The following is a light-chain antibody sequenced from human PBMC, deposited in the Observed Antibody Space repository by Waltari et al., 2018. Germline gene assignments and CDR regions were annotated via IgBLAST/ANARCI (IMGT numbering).Light chain of an antibody. J-gene: IGLJ3*02. CDR1: TSDFASHTP. CDR2: GVP. CDR3: CSYAGRATFAWV. Sequence: QSALTQPASVSGSPGPSNPIPCTGTTSDFASHTPHPWFTPRPGKAPKPLIFGVPPRPSGISDRFSGSRSGPTASLTISGLQAEDEADYYCCSYAGRATFAWVFGGGTKLTVL. V-gene: IGLV2-23*02.